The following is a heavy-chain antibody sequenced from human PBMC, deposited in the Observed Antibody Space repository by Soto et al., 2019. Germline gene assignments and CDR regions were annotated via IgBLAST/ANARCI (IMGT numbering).Heavy chain of an antibody. CDR2: INPETGNT. CDR1: GVTFSRYA. Sequence: SVKVSCKASGVTFSRYAISWVRQAPGQGLEWMGWINPETGNTKSSQKFKDRVIITRDPSASTAYMDLGSLRSEDTAVDYCERGMAYGQLDPWGQGTMVTVSS. D-gene: IGHD2-21*01. V-gene: IGHV1-3*01. J-gene: IGHJ5*02. CDR3: ERGMAYGQLDP.